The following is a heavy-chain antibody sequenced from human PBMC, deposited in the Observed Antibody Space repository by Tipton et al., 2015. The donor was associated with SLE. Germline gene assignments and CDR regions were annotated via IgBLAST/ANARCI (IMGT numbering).Heavy chain of an antibody. D-gene: IGHD6-19*01. Sequence: GLVKPSETLSLTCAVYGGSFSGYYWSWIRQPPGKGLEWIGEINHSGSTNYNPSLKSRVTISVDTSKNQFSLKLSSVTAADTAVYYCARGNMKQWLADYWGQGTLVTVSS. J-gene: IGHJ4*02. CDR2: INHSGST. CDR3: ARGNMKQWLADY. V-gene: IGHV4-34*01. CDR1: GGSFSGYY.